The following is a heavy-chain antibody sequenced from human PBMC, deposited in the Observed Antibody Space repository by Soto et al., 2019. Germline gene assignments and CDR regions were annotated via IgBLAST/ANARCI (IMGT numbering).Heavy chain of an antibody. Sequence: SETLSLTCTVSGDSISSSSYYWGWIRQPPGKGLEWIGSIYYSGNTYYNPSLKSRVTISVETSKNQFSLKLSSVTAADTAIYYCARHQRVFGESPNYFYYGVDVWGQGTTVTVSS. D-gene: IGHD3-10*01. J-gene: IGHJ6*02. CDR3: ARHQRVFGESPNYFYYGVDV. CDR1: GDSISSSSYY. CDR2: IYYSGNT. V-gene: IGHV4-39*01.